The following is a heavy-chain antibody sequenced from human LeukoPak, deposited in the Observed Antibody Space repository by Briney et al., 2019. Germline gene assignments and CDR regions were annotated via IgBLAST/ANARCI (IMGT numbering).Heavy chain of an antibody. CDR3: AKLGTTSVTTGY. D-gene: IGHD4-17*01. J-gene: IGHJ4*02. V-gene: IGHV3-23*01. CDR2: FSGSGGST. CDR1: GFTFSNYA. Sequence: QTGGSLRLSCAASGFTFSNYAMSWVRQAPGKGLEWVSAFSGSGGSTYYANSVKGRFTISRDNSKNTLYLQMNSLRGEDTAVHYCAKLGTTSVTTGYWGQGTLVTVSS.